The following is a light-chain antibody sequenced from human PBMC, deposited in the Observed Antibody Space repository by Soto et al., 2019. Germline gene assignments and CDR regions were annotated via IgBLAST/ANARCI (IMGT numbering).Light chain of an antibody. J-gene: IGKJ1*01. CDR2: AAS. CDR1: QSISSW. Sequence: DIQITQSPSTLSASVGDRVTITCRASQSISSWLAWCQQKPGKAPKLLIFAASSLQSGVPSRFSGSRSGPDFTLTISSLQPEDFATYYCQQSYSSPPTFGQGTKM. V-gene: IGKV1-39*01. CDR3: QQSYSSPPT.